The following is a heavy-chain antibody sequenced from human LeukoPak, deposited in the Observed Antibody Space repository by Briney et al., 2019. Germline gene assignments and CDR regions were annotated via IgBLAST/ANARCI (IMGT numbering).Heavy chain of an antibody. CDR2: IKQDGSEK. J-gene: IGHJ4*02. CDR1: GFTFSSYW. D-gene: IGHD3-10*01. Sequence: PGGSLRLSCAASGFTFSSYWMSWVRQAPGKGLEWVANIKQDGSEKYYVDSVKGRFTISRDNAKSSLYLQMNSLRAEDTAVYYCARDQSQIGELSSPFDYWGQGTLVTVSS. CDR3: ARDQSQIGELSSPFDY. V-gene: IGHV3-7*01.